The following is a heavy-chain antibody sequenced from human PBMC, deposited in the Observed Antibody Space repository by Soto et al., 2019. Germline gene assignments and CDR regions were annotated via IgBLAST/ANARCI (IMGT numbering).Heavy chain of an antibody. V-gene: IGHV4-39*01. CDR3: ARQGFGQLHGLVDV. CDR1: GGSISSSDYY. J-gene: IGHJ6*02. D-gene: IGHD3-10*01. CDR2: IYYSGSA. Sequence: SETLSLTCTVSGGSISSSDYYWGWIRQPPGKGLEWIGNIYYSGSASYNPSLKSRVTISVDTSKNQVSLKLSSVTAADTALYYCARQGFGQLHGLVDVWGPGTTVTAP.